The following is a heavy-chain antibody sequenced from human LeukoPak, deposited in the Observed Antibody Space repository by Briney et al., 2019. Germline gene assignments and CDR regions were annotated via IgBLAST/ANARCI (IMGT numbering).Heavy chain of an antibody. CDR3: ARDRGINMVRGVIDY. D-gene: IGHD3-10*01. V-gene: IGHV3-30*03. Sequence: PGGSLRLSCAASGFTFSNYGMNWVRQAPGKGLEWVAIISYDGITDLYVDSVKGRFTISRDNSQNTLYLEMNSLRAEDTAVYYCARDRGINMVRGVIDYWGQGTLVTVSS. J-gene: IGHJ4*02. CDR2: ISYDGITD. CDR1: GFTFSNYG.